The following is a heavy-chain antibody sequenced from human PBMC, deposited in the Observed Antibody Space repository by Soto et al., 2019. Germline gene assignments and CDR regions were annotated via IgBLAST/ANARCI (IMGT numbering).Heavy chain of an antibody. J-gene: IGHJ4*02. CDR3: ARDRNNRFFDY. CDR2: IWYDGSNK. D-gene: IGHD1-20*01. V-gene: IGHV3-33*01. Sequence: PGGSLRLSCAASEFTFSSYGMHWVRQAPGKGLEWVAIIWYDGSNKYYADSVKGRFTISRDNSKNTLSLQMNSLRAEDTAVYYCARDRNNRFFDYWGQGTLVTVSS. CDR1: EFTFSSYG.